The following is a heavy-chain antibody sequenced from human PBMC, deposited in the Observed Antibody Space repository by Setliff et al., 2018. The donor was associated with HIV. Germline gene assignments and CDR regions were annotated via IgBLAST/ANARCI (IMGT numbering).Heavy chain of an antibody. CDR3: ARVESRSWFYWYFDL. D-gene: IGHD1-26*01. J-gene: IGHJ2*01. CDR1: GYTFNSYD. CDR2: INPSGGSA. Sequence: GASVKVSCKASGYTFNSYDINWVRQTTGQGLEWMGIINPSGGSATYAQKFQGRVTMTRDTSTSTVYMELSSLRSDDTAVYYCARVESRSWFYWYFDLWGRG. V-gene: IGHV1-46*02.